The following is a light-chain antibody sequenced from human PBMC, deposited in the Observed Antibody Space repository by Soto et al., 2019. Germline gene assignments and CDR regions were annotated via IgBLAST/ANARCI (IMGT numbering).Light chain of an antibody. J-gene: IGKJ1*01. CDR2: GAS. Sequence: IQRTQSPSSLSASVGYRVTITCQASQNINSYLNWYQQKPGKAPKLLIYGASSLHSGVPSRFSGSGSGTDFTLTISSLQPEDFASYYCQQAYVTPPWTFGQGTKVDIK. CDR1: QNINSY. V-gene: IGKV1-39*01. CDR3: QQAYVTPPWT.